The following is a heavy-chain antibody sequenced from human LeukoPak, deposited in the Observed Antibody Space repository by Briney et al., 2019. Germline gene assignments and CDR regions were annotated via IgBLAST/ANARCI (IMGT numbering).Heavy chain of an antibody. D-gene: IGHD3/OR15-3a*01. V-gene: IGHV4-39*07. CDR3: ARDSWTTNNWFDP. Sequence: PSETLSLTCTVSGGSISSSSYYWGWIRQPPGKGLEWIGSIYSSGRTLYNPSLKSRVTISVDTSKNQFSLKLSSVTAADTAVYYCARDSWTTNNWFDPWGQGTLVTVSS. CDR1: GGSISSSSYY. J-gene: IGHJ5*02. CDR2: IYSSGRT.